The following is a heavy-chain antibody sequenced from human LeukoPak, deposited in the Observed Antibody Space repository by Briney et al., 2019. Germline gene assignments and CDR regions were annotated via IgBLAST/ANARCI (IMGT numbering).Heavy chain of an antibody. CDR2: IYHSGST. CDR1: GGSFSGYS. J-gene: IGHJ5*02. Sequence: SSETLSLTCAVYGGSFSGYSWSWIRQPPGKGLEWIGYIYHSGSTYYNPSLKSRVTIPVDRSKNQFSLKLSSVTAADTAVYYCARGYYGSETNWFDPWGQGTLVTVSS. V-gene: IGHV4-30-2*01. CDR3: ARGYYGSETNWFDP. D-gene: IGHD3-10*01.